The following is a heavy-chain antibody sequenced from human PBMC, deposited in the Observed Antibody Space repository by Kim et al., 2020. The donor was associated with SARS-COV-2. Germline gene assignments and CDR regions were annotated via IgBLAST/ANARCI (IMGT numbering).Heavy chain of an antibody. CDR2: INNDGSGT. V-gene: IGHV3-74*01. CDR1: GFTFSNYW. Sequence: GGSLRLSCAASGFTFSNYWMHWVRQAPGKGLMWVSRINNDGSGTAYADSVKGRFTISRDNARNTLYLQMSSLRAEDTAVYYCARDRGRDGYNPFDYWGQGTLVTVSS. CDR3: ARDRGRDGYNPFDY. J-gene: IGHJ4*02. D-gene: IGHD5-12*01.